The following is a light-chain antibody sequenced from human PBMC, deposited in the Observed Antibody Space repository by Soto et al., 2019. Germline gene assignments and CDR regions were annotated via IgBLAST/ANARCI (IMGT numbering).Light chain of an antibody. Sequence: SYELTQPPSVSVAPGQTARITCGGTDIGTKSVHWYQQRPGQAPVLVVYDDSDRPSGIPERFSGSTSGTSASLAITGLQTEDEAIYYCQSYDASLSGYVFGTGTQLTVL. V-gene: IGLV3-21*02. J-gene: IGLJ1*01. CDR3: QSYDASLSGYV. CDR2: DDS. CDR1: DIGTKS.